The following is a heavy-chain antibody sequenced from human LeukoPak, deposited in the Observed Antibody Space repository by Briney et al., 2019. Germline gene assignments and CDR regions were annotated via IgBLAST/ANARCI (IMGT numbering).Heavy chain of an antibody. CDR3: ARDQEAFDY. CDR2: IYPRDGST. V-gene: IGHV1-46*01. J-gene: IGHJ4*02. Sequence: EASVKVSCKASGYSFTSNYIHWVRQAPGQGLEWMGMIYPRDGSTSYQQKFQGRVTVTRDTSTSTVHMELSGLRSEDTALYYRARDQEAFDYWGEATLATVSS. CDR1: GYSFTSNY.